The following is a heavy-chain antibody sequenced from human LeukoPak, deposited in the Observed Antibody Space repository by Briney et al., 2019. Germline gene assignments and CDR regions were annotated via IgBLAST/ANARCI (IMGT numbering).Heavy chain of an antibody. J-gene: IGHJ4*02. Sequence: GGSLRLSCAASGFTFSSYGMHWVRQAPGKGLEWVAFIRYDGGNKYYADSVKGRFTISRDNSKNTLYLQMNSLRAEDTAVYYCAKDRAKLGTFDYWGQGTLVTVSS. CDR3: AKDRAKLGTFDY. CDR2: IRYDGGNK. V-gene: IGHV3-30*02. CDR1: GFTFSSYG. D-gene: IGHD6-13*01.